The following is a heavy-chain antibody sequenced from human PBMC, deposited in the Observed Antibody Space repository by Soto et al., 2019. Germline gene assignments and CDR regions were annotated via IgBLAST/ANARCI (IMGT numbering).Heavy chain of an antibody. CDR2: IYYSGST. CDR1: GGSISSGDYY. D-gene: IGHD2-21*02. J-gene: IGHJ6*02. Sequence: SETLSLTCTVSGGSISSGDYYWSWIRQPPGKGLEWIGYIYYSGSTYYNPSLKSRVTISVDTSKNQFSLKLSSVTAADTAVYYCARVVTAYYYYGMDVWGQGTTVTVSS. CDR3: ARVVTAYYYYGMDV. V-gene: IGHV4-30-4*01.